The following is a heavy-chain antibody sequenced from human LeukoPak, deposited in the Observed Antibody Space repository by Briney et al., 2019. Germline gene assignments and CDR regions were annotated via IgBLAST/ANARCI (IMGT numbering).Heavy chain of an antibody. CDR1: GYTLTELF. D-gene: IGHD1-26*01. CDR3: ARDVGGSYNSNYYYYYYMDV. CDR2: INPNSGGT. J-gene: IGHJ6*03. V-gene: IGHV1-2*02. Sequence: ASVTVSCKVSGYTLTELFMHWVRQAAGKGLEWMGWINPNSGGTKYAQKVQGRVTMTRDTSISTAYMELSRLRSDDTAVYYCARDVGGSYNSNYYYYYYMDVWGKGTTVTISS.